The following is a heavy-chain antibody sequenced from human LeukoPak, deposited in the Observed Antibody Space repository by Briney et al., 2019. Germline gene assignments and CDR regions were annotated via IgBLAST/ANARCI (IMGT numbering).Heavy chain of an antibody. Sequence: SETLSLTCAVYGGSFSGYYWSWIRQPPGKGLEWIGEINHSGSTNYNPSLKSRVTISVDTSKNQFSLKLSSVTAADTAVYYCARLRVWGLRKDAFDIWGQGTMVTVSS. V-gene: IGHV4-34*01. D-gene: IGHD3-16*01. J-gene: IGHJ3*02. CDR3: ARLRVWGLRKDAFDI. CDR1: GGSFSGYY. CDR2: INHSGST.